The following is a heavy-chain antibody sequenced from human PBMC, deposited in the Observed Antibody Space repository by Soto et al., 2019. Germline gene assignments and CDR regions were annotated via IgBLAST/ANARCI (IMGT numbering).Heavy chain of an antibody. CDR3: ARDDNLQGNAFDV. D-gene: IGHD3-10*01. V-gene: IGHV3-33*01. J-gene: IGHJ3*01. CDR2: IWNDGNNK. Sequence: QVQLVESGGGVVQPERSLRLSCAASGFSVRTSGMHWVRQAPGKGLEWVALIWNDGNNKVYADSVKGRFTISNDNSQNTIYLQMDSLRGEDTALYYCARDDNLQGNAFDVLGQGTMVTVSS. CDR1: GFSVRTSG.